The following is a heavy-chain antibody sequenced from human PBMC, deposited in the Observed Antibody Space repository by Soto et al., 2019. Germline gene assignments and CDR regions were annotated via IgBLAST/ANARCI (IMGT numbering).Heavy chain of an antibody. J-gene: IGHJ5*02. CDR1: GGSISSGGYY. D-gene: IGHD6-13*01. Sequence: ASETLSLTCTVSGGSISSGGYYWSWIRQHPGKGLEWIGYIYNNENTRYNPSLRSRVAMSVDTSKNQFSLKVSSVTAADTAVYYCARDFGYSSSGYGWFDPWGQGTLVTVSS. CDR2: IYNNENT. CDR3: ARDFGYSSSGYGWFDP. V-gene: IGHV4-31*03.